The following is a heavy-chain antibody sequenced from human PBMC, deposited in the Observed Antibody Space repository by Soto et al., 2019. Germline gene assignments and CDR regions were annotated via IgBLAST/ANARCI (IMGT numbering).Heavy chain of an antibody. CDR2: FDPEDGET. CDR1: GYPLTELS. Sequence: QVQLVQSGAEVKKPGASVKVSCMVSGYPLTELSMHWVRQAPVKGLKWMRGFDPEDGETIYEQKFQGRVTMTEDTSTDTAYMELSSLRSEDTAVYYCATDLAYSSSWSQENLVTVSS. CDR3: ATDLAYSSS. J-gene: IGHJ4*02. V-gene: IGHV1-24*01. D-gene: IGHD6-13*01.